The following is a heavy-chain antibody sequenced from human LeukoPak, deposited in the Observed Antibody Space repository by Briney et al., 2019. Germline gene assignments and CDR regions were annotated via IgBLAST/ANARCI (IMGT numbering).Heavy chain of an antibody. Sequence: GGSLRLSCAASGFTFSSYAMHWVRQAPGKGLEWVAVISYDGSNKYYADSVKGRFTISRDNSKNTLYLQMNSLRAEDTAVYYCAKVANDYGDYGNYWGQGTLVTVSS. CDR3: AKVANDYGDYGNY. J-gene: IGHJ4*02. V-gene: IGHV3-30-3*01. CDR2: ISYDGSNK. D-gene: IGHD4-17*01. CDR1: GFTFSSYA.